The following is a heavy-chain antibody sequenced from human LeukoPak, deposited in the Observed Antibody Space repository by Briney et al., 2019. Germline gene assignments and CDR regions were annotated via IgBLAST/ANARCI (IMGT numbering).Heavy chain of an antibody. J-gene: IGHJ4*02. Sequence: GGSLRLSCAASGFTFSGYTMHWVRQAPGKGLEWVALVSHDGSNKYYADSVKGRFTISRDNSKNTLYLQMNSLRAEDTTVFYCVRGGGYCTGPSCYTFDYWAREPWSPSPQ. V-gene: IGHV3-30-3*01. D-gene: IGHD2-2*02. CDR2: VSHDGSNK. CDR3: VRGGGYCTGPSCYTFDY. CDR1: GFTFSGYT.